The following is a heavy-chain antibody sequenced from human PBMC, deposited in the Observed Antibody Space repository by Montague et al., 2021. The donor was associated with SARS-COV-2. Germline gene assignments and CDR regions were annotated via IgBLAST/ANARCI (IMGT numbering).Heavy chain of an antibody. Sequence: SETLSLTCAVYGGSFSNYFWSWIRQTPGKGLEWIGYIYNGGSIDYNPSLKSRVTISVDTSKNQFSVKLSSVTAADTAVYYCAQTSGGASYYPMDVWGQGITVTVSS. CDR3: AQTSGGASYYPMDV. V-gene: IGHV4-59*01. CDR2: IYNGGSI. CDR1: GGSFSNYF. J-gene: IGHJ6*02. D-gene: IGHD2-2*01.